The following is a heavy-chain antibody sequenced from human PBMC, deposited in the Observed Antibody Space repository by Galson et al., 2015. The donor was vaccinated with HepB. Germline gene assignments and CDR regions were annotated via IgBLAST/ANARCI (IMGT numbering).Heavy chain of an antibody. J-gene: IGHJ6*02. CDR3: AREAITENTYYYYGMDV. CDR2: VSSSSSTI. V-gene: IGHV3-48*02. CDR1: GFTFSSYS. Sequence: SLRLSCAASGFTFSSYSMNWVRRAPGKGLEWVSYVSSSSSTIYYADSVKGRFTISRDNAKNSLYLQMNSLRDEDTAVYYCAREAITENTYYYYGMDVWGQGTTVTVSS.